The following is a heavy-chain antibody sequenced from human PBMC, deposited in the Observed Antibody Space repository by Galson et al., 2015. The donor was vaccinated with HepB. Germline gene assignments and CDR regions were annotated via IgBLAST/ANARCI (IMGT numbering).Heavy chain of an antibody. J-gene: IGHJ4*02. CDR3: ARALMGPYDFWSPGVDY. CDR1: GFTFSSYA. V-gene: IGHV3-30-3*01. Sequence: SLRLSCAASGFTFSSYAMHWVRQAPGKGLEWVAVISYDGSNRYYADSVKGRFTISRDNSKNTLYLQMNSLRAEDTAVYYCARALMGPYDFWSPGVDYWGQGTLVTVSS. CDR2: ISYDGSNR. D-gene: IGHD3-3*01.